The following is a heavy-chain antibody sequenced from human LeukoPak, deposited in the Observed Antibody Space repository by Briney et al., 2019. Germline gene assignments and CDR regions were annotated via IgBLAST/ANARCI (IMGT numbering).Heavy chain of an antibody. D-gene: IGHD6-13*01. Sequence: GESLKISCKGSGYSFTTYWIAWVRQMPGKGLEWMGIIYPGDSDTRYGPSFQGQVTISADKSISTAYLQWSSLKASDSAMYYCARMSIAAASPFDPWGQGTLVTVSS. CDR2: IYPGDSDT. J-gene: IGHJ5*02. CDR1: GYSFTTYW. CDR3: ARMSIAAASPFDP. V-gene: IGHV5-51*01.